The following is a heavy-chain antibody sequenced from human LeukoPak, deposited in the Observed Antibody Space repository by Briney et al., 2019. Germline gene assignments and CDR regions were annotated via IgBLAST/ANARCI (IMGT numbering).Heavy chain of an antibody. CDR1: GYTLTSYY. V-gene: IGHV1-46*01. CDR3: ARFTVGYYYGMDV. CDR2: INPSGGST. D-gene: IGHD3-10*01. J-gene: IGHJ6*02. Sequence: VASVKVSCKASGYTLTSYYMHWVRQAPGQGLEWMGIINPSGGSTSYAQKFQGRVTMTRDTSTSTVYMELSSLRSEDTAVYYCARFTVGYYYGMDVWGQGTTVTVSS.